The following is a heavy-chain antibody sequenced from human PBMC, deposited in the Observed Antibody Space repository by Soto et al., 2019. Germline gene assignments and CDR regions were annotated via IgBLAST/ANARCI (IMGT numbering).Heavy chain of an antibody. CDR2: IDNAGTDS. V-gene: IGHV3-74*01. Sequence: EVQLVESGGGLVQPGGSLRLSCAASGFTLSGRSMHWVRQAPGKGLVWVSGIDNAGTDSTYADSVKGRFTSCRDNAKNMMYLQMNSLRVEDTAVYYCARGWFGPDVWGKRDHGHRLL. D-gene: IGHD3-10*01. J-gene: IGHJ6*04. CDR3: ARGWFGPDV. CDR1: GFTLSGRS.